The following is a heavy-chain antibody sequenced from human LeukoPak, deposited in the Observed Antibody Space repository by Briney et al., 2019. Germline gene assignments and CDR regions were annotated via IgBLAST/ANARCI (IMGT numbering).Heavy chain of an antibody. CDR1: GFTFSSYS. J-gene: IGHJ4*02. Sequence: GGSLRLSCAASGFTFSSYSMNWVRQAPGKGLEWVSSISSSSYIYYADSVKGRFTISRDNAKNSLYLQMNSLRAEDTAVYYCASQTDHYYDSSGYCYVDYWGQGTLVTVSS. CDR3: ASQTDHYYDSSGYCYVDY. D-gene: IGHD3-22*01. V-gene: IGHV3-21*01. CDR2: ISSSSYI.